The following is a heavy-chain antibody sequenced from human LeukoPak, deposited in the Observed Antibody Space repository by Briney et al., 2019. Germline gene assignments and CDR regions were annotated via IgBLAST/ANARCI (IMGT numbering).Heavy chain of an antibody. D-gene: IGHD3-22*01. CDR1: GFTFSFYW. CDR3: VRDRYGSM. CDR2: IDEDGTKK. V-gene: IGHV3-7*01. Sequence: GGSLRLSCAASGFTFSFYWMTWVRLAPGKGLEWVANIDEDGTKKYYVDSVKGRFTISRDNAKNSVFLQMNSLRVEDTAVYYCVRDRYGSMWGQGTLVPSPQ. J-gene: IGHJ4*02.